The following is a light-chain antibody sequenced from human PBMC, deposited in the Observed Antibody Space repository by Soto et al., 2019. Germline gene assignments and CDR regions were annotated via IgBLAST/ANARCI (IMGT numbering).Light chain of an antibody. V-gene: IGKV1-33*01. CDR1: QDVSTF. Sequence: DIQMTQSPSFLSASVGDRVTITCQASQDVSTFLNWYQQKPGKAPKLLIYDASNLETGVPPRFSGSGSGTDFTLTISNLQSEDIVTYYCQQYLNLPPSFGQGTKV. CDR3: QQYLNLPPS. J-gene: IGKJ2*01. CDR2: DAS.